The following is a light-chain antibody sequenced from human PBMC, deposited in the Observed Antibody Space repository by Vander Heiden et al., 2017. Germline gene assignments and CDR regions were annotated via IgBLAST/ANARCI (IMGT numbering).Light chain of an antibody. CDR3: QRSYSTPFGFT. CDR1: QSISSY. CDR2: AAS. Sequence: DIQMTQSHSSLSASVGDRVTITCRASQSISSYINWYQQKPGKAPKLLIDAASSLQSGIPSRFSGSGSGTEFALTISSLQPEDFATYYCQRSYSTPFGFTFGPGTKVDIK. V-gene: IGKV1-39*01. J-gene: IGKJ3*01.